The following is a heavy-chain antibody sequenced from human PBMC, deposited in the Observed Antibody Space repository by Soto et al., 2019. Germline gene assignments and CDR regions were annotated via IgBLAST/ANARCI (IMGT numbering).Heavy chain of an antibody. D-gene: IGHD4-4*01. Sequence: ASLKVSCKASGYIFTSYYIHWLRQAPGQGLEWMGTINPSDGTTSYAQKFQGRVTMTRDTSTSTLYMELHSLRSEDTAVYYCARDVRELSTVGLDYWGQGTLVTVSS. CDR1: GYIFTSYY. CDR3: ARDVRELSTVGLDY. J-gene: IGHJ4*02. V-gene: IGHV1-46*01. CDR2: INPSDGTT.